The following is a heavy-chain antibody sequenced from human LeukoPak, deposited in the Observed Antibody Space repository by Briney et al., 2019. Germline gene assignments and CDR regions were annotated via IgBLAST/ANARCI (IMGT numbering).Heavy chain of an antibody. Sequence: GGSLRLSCAASGFTFSSYSLNWVRQAPGKGLEWVSSISGSSSYIYYADSVKGRFTISRDNAKKLMYLQMNSLRAEDTAVYYCARLSGYDDYWGQGTLVTVSS. CDR2: ISGSSSYI. D-gene: IGHD5-12*01. V-gene: IGHV3-21*01. J-gene: IGHJ4*02. CDR3: ARLSGYDDY. CDR1: GFTFSSYS.